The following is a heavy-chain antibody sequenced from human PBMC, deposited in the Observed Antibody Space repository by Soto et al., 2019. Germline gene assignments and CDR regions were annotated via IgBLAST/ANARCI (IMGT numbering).Heavy chain of an antibody. CDR2: IYPGDADT. V-gene: IGHV5-51*01. CDR3: ARAVISSWFVDY. J-gene: IGHJ4*02. Sequence: GESLKISCKGSGYSFTIYWIGWVRQMPGKVLDLMGIIYPGDADTRXXPSFQGQXXIAADECISSXDLQCXVLRASDTALYYCARAVISSWFVDYWGQGTLVTVSS. CDR1: GYSFTIYW. D-gene: IGHD6-13*01.